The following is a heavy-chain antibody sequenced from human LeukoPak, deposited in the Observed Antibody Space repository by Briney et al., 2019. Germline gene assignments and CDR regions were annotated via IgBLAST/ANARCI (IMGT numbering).Heavy chain of an antibody. V-gene: IGHV3-33*01. Sequence: GGSLRLSCAASGFTFSSYGMRWVRQAPGKGLEWVAVIWYDGSNKYYADSVKGRFTISRDNAKNSLYLQMNSLRAEDTAVYYCARAGYCTNGVCTDAFDIWGQGTMVTVSS. CDR2: IWYDGSNK. J-gene: IGHJ3*02. D-gene: IGHD2-8*01. CDR1: GFTFSSYG. CDR3: ARAGYCTNGVCTDAFDI.